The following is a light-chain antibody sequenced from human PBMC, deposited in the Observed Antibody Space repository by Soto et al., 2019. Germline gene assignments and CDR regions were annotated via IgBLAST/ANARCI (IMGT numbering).Light chain of an antibody. V-gene: IGLV2-14*01. CDR2: EVS. CDR3: NSYTRSSTVR. CDR1: SSDIGSYNF. J-gene: IGLJ3*02. Sequence: QSALTQPASVSGSPGQSITISCTGTSSDIGSYNFVSWFQQHPGKAPKLMIYEVSNRPLGVSNRFSGSKSGNTASLTISGLQAEDEADYYCNSYTRSSTVRFGGGTKLTVL.